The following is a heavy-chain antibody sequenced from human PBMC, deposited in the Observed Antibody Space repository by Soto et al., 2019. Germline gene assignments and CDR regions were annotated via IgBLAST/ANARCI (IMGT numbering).Heavy chain of an antibody. D-gene: IGHD3-3*01. CDR1: GYTFTSYA. Sequence: GSVKDSCKATGYTFTSYAMHGVRQAPGQRLEGMGWIKTGNDNTKYTKNFQDRVTTTRDTPASRAYMKLSSLRTEDTDVYYCGRDSLEGVTIFGVVILPSGLYGMDVWGQGTPVTVSS. J-gene: IGHJ6*02. CDR3: GRDSLEGVTIFGVVILPSGLYGMDV. CDR2: IKTGNDNT. V-gene: IGHV1-3*04.